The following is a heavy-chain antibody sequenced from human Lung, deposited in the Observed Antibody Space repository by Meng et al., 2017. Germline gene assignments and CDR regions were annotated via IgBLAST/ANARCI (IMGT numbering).Heavy chain of an antibody. CDR3: ARGPTTMAHDFDY. Sequence: QVQLKRSGAGLLKPSGPLSLPCVVAVGSFRDYYWRWIRQPPGKGLEWSGEINHSGSTNYTPSLESRATISVDTSQNNLSLKLSSVTAADSAVYYCARGPTTMAHDFDYWGQGTLVTVSS. V-gene: IGHV4-34*01. CDR1: VGSFRDYY. D-gene: IGHD4-11*01. CDR2: INHSGST. J-gene: IGHJ4*02.